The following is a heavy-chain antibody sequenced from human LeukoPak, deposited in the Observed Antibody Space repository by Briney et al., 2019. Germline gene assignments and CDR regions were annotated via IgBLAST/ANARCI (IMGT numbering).Heavy chain of an antibody. V-gene: IGHV4-34*01. CDR2: INHSGST. CDR1: GGSFSGYY. D-gene: IGHD3-22*01. J-gene: IGHJ4*02. CDR3: ARGMIVVVTSTAGFDY. Sequence: SETLSLTCAVYGGSFSGYYWSGIRQPPGKGLEWIGEINHSGSTNYNPSLKSRVTISVDTSKNQFSLKLSSVTAADTAVYYCARGMIVVVTSTAGFDYWGQGTLVTVSS.